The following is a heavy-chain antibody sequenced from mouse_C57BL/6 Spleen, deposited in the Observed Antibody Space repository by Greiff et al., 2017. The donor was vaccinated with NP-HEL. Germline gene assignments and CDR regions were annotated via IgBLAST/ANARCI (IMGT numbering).Heavy chain of an antibody. V-gene: IGHV1-26*01. CDR2: INPNNGGT. J-gene: IGHJ2*01. CDR3: ARFLGFDY. CDR1: GYTFTDYY. Sequence: VQLQQSGPELVKPGASVKISCKASGYTFTDYYMNWVKQSHGKSLEWIGDINPNNGGTSYNQKFKGKATLTVDKSSSTAYMELRSLTSEDSAVYYCARFLGFDYWGQGTTLTVSS.